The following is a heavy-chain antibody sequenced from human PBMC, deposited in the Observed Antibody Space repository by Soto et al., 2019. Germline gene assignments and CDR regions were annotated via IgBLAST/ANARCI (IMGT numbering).Heavy chain of an antibody. CDR3: ARDVSSIGFDY. D-gene: IGHD2-8*01. CDR2: ISSSGSTI. Sequence: EVQLLESGGGLVQPGGSLRLSCAASGFTFSSYAMSWVRQAPGKGLEWVSYISSSGSTIYYADSVKGRFTISRDNAKNSLYLQMNSLRAEDTAVYYCARDVSSIGFDYWGQGTLVTVSS. V-gene: IGHV3-48*03. CDR1: GFTFSSYA. J-gene: IGHJ4*02.